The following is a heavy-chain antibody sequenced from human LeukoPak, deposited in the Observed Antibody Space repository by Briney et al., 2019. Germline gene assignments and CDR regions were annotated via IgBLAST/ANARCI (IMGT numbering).Heavy chain of an antibody. D-gene: IGHD6-19*01. CDR1: GFIFSSYA. V-gene: IGHV3-30*04. CDR3: ALHRGSRWYFPY. CDR2: ISYDGSNK. J-gene: IGHJ4*02. Sequence: GGSLRLSCAASGFIFSSYAMHLVRQAPGKGLEWVAVISYDGSNKYADSVKGRFTISRDNSKNTLYLQMNSLRAEDTSVYYCALHRGSRWYFPYWGQGTLVTVS.